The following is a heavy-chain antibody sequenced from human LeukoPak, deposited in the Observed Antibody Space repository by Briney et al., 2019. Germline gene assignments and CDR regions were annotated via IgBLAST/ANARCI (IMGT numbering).Heavy chain of an antibody. V-gene: IGHV3-74*01. CDR1: GFTFSNYW. D-gene: IGHD6-19*01. CDR3: ARDLSSSGWSFDY. CDR2: INSDGRST. J-gene: IGHJ4*02. Sequence: GGSLRLSCAASGFTFSNYWMHWVRHAPGKGLVWVLRINSDGRSTNYADSVKGRFTISRDNAKNTLFLQMNSLRAEDAAVYYCARDLSSSGWSFDYWGQGTLVTVSS.